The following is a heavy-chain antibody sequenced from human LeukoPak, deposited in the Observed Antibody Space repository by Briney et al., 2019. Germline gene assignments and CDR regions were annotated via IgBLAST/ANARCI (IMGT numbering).Heavy chain of an antibody. CDR3: AKNGVNYWYFDL. D-gene: IGHD2-8*01. CDR1: GXXFXSYA. J-gene: IGHJ2*01. CDR2: ISGSGGGT. Sequence: RXSXAXXGXXFXSYAXSWVRQAPGKGLEWVSGISGSGGGTYNADSVKGRFTISRDNSKNTLYLQMNSLRAEDTAVYYCAKNGVNYWYFDLWGRGTLVTVSS. V-gene: IGHV3-23*01.